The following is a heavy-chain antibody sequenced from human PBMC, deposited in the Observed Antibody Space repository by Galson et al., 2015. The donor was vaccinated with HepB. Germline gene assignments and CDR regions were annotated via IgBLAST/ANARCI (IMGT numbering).Heavy chain of an antibody. D-gene: IGHD3-3*01. CDR3: ARALYYDFWSGYAFDI. Sequence: QSGAEVKKPGESLKVSCKASGYTFTGYYMHWVRQAPGQGLEWMGWINPNSGGTNYAQKFQGWVTMTRDTSISTAYMELSRLRSDDTAVYYCARALYYDFWSGYAFDIWGQGTMVTVSS. CDR1: GYTFTGYY. V-gene: IGHV1-2*04. J-gene: IGHJ3*02. CDR2: INPNSGGT.